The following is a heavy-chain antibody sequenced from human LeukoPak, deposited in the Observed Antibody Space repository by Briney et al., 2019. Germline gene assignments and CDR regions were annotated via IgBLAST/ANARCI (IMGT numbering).Heavy chain of an antibody. Sequence: SETLSLTCAVYGGSFSGYYWSWIRQPPGKWLEWIGEINHSGSTNYNPSLKSRVTISVDTSKNQFSLKLSSVTAVDTAVYHCARDGYDSSGYYTMVDYWGQGTLVTVSS. V-gene: IGHV4-34*01. CDR1: GGSFSGYY. CDR2: INHSGST. J-gene: IGHJ4*02. CDR3: ARDGYDSSGYYTMVDY. D-gene: IGHD3-22*01.